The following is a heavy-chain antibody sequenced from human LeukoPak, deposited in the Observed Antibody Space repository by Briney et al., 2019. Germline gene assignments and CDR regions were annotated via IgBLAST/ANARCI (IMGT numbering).Heavy chain of an antibody. CDR3: ARDLAWGGY. J-gene: IGHJ4*02. D-gene: IGHD7-27*01. CDR1: GLTFRNYA. CDR2: IGGSGDNA. V-gene: IGHV3-23*01. Sequence: GGSLRLSCAASGLTFRNYAMSWVRQAPGKGLEWVSTIGGSGDNAYYADSVKGRFTISRDNAKNSLYLQMNSLRAEDTAVYYCARDLAWGGYWGQGTLVTISS.